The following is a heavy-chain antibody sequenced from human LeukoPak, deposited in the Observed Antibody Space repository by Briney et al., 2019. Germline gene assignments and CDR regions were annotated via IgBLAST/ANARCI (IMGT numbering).Heavy chain of an antibody. CDR3: ARGIYWSLDS. Sequence: PGGSLRLSCAASGFTFSSYGMHWVRQAPGKGLEWVSTFSGGDGQTFYADSVKGRFTISRDSSRNTVSLQMNSLRVEDTAVYYCARGIYWSLDSWGQGTLVTVSS. CDR2: FSGGDGQT. V-gene: IGHV3-NL1*01. CDR1: GFTFSSYG. J-gene: IGHJ4*02. D-gene: IGHD1-1*01.